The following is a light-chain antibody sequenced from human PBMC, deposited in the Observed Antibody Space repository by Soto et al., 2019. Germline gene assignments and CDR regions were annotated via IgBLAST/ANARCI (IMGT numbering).Light chain of an antibody. J-gene: IGKJ1*01. CDR2: GAS. CDR1: QSVTSSY. CDR3: QQYNSYPWT. V-gene: IGKV3-20*01. Sequence: ETVLTQSPGTLSLSPGETGTLSCRASQSVTSSYLAWYQQKPDQAPRLLIYGASNRATGIPDRFSGSGSGTDFTLTISRLEPEDFATYYCQQYNSYPWTFGQGTKVDIK.